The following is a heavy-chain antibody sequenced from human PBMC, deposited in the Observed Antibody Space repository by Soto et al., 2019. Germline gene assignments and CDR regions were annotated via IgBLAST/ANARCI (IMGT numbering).Heavy chain of an antibody. J-gene: IGHJ5*02. Sequence: QVQLVQSGAEVKKPGSSVKVSCKASGGTFSSYAISWVRQAPGQGLEWMGGIIPIFGTANYAQKFQGRVTITADESTSTAYMELSSLRSEDTAVYYCATNPVSDSSSWRGWFDPWGQGTLVTVSS. V-gene: IGHV1-69*12. CDR3: ATNPVSDSSSWRGWFDP. CDR1: GGTFSSYA. CDR2: IIPIFGTA. D-gene: IGHD6-13*01.